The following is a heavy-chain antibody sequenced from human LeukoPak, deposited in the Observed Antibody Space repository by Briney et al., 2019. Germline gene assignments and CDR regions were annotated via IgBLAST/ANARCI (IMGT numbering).Heavy chain of an antibody. CDR1: GFTFSHAW. Sequence: PGGSLRLSCAASGFTFSHAWLSWVRQAPGKGLEWVSGINWNGGSTGYADSVKGRFTISRDNAKNSLYLQMNSLRAEDTALYHCASGGSGNGDFDYWGQGTLVTVSS. D-gene: IGHD4-23*01. V-gene: IGHV3-20*01. CDR3: ASGGSGNGDFDY. J-gene: IGHJ4*02. CDR2: INWNGGST.